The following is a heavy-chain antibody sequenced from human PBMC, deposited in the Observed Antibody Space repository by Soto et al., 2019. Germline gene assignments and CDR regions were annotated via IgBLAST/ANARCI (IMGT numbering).Heavy chain of an antibody. CDR1: AFTFNNHW. J-gene: IGHJ4*02. V-gene: IGHV3-74*01. Sequence: EVQLVESGGGLVQPGGSQRLSCAASAFTFNNHWMQWFRQFPGKGPVLVSRINGDGSFTSYADAVKGRFTISRDNAKNTLSLQMNSLSAEDTAVYYCAREIYDDYDSSGFDHWGQGTLVTVSS. CDR2: INGDGSFT. D-gene: IGHD3-22*01. CDR3: AREIYDDYDSSGFDH.